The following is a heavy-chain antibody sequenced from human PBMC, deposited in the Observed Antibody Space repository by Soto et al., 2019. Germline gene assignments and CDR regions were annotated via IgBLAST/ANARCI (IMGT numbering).Heavy chain of an antibody. J-gene: IGHJ4*02. V-gene: IGHV1-69*02. D-gene: IGHD3-10*01. Sequence: QVQLVQSGAEVEKPGSSVRVSCTASGDTLNFYTISWVRQAPGQGLEWMGRVIPMVAMSSYAQKFQGRVTISADKSTSTVYMDLRSLRSEHTAIYYCATNYGSGSTHFDNWGQGTLVTVAS. CDR2: VIPMVAMS. CDR1: GDTLNFYT. CDR3: ATNYGSGSTHFDN.